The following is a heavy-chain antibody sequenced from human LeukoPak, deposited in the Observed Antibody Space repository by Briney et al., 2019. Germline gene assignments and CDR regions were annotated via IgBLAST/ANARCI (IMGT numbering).Heavy chain of an antibody. CDR1: GFTFSRYW. CDR2: INSGGSST. D-gene: IGHD3-22*01. Sequence: GGSLRPSCAASGFTFSRYWMHWVRQAPGKGLVWVSRINSGGSSTSYADSVKGRFTISRDNAKNTLYLQMNSLRAEDTAVYYCAREAYDSSGYYYGGGFDYWGQGTLVTVSS. V-gene: IGHV3-74*01. CDR3: AREAYDSSGYYYGGGFDY. J-gene: IGHJ4*02.